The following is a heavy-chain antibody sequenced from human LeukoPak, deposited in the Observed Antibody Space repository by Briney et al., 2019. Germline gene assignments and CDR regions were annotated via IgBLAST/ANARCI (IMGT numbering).Heavy chain of an antibody. Sequence: GASVKVSCKPSGYTFTSYAMHWVRQAPGQKLEWMGWINAGNGDTKYSQKFQGRVTITRDTSASTAYMELSSLRSEDTAVYYCARCGPGSTSCYNKGNIGMDVWGKGTTVTVSS. CDR2: INAGNGDT. J-gene: IGHJ6*04. CDR3: ARCGPGSTSCYNKGNIGMDV. V-gene: IGHV1-3*01. D-gene: IGHD2-2*02. CDR1: GYTFTSYA.